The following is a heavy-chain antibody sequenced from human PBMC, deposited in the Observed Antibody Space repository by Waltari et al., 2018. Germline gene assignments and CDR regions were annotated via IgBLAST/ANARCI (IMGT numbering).Heavy chain of an antibody. V-gene: IGHV3-33*01. CDR3: ARDFASTYFFDY. J-gene: IGHJ4*02. Sequence: QVQLVESGGGVVQPGGSLRLSCAACGFDFRGYVMHWVRQAPGKGLEWVAVIWYDGRYEYYADSVKGRFTISRDNSKDTLYLQMNSLRAEDTAVYYCARDFASTYFFDYWGQGTLVTVSS. CDR1: GFDFRGYV. CDR2: IWYDGRYE.